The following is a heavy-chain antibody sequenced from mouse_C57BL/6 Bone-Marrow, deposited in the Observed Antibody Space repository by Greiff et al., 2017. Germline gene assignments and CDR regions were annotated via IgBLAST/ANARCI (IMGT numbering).Heavy chain of an antibody. V-gene: IGHV2-2*01. CDR1: GFSLTSYG. Sequence: VKLMESGPGLVQPSQSLSITCTVSGFSLTSYGVHWVRQSPGKGLEWLGVIWSGGSTDYNAAFISRLSISKDNSKSQVFFKMNSLQADDTAIYYCARKEDDYDVGFAYWGQGTLVTVSA. CDR2: IWSGGST. D-gene: IGHD2-4*01. J-gene: IGHJ3*01. CDR3: ARKEDDYDVGFAY.